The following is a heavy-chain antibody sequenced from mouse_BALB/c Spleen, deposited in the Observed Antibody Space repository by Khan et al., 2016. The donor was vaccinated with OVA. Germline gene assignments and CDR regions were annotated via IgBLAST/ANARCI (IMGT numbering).Heavy chain of an antibody. Sequence: QVQLQQSGAELAKPGASVKMSCKASGYTFISYWMHWVKQRPGQGLEWIGYITPSTGYTEYHQKFKDKATLTSDKSSSPAYMQLSSLTSEDSAVYYGASASCDGDAPCAYWGQGTLVTVSA. V-gene: IGHV1-7*01. J-gene: IGHJ3*01. CDR2: ITPSTGYT. CDR1: GYTFISYW. CDR3: ASASCDGDAPCAY. D-gene: IGHD2-13*01.